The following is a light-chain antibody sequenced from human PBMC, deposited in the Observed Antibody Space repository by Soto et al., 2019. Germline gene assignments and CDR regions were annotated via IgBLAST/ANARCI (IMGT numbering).Light chain of an antibody. J-gene: IGKJ4*01. CDR3: QQYHNLPLT. CDR2: DAS. CDR1: QLISNY. Sequence: DIQMTQSPSSLSASVGDKVTITCQASQLISNYLNWFQQKPGKAPKLLIYDASILETGVPSSFSASGSGTDFTFTISSLQPEDIATYSCQQYHNLPLTFGGGTKVEIK. V-gene: IGKV1-33*01.